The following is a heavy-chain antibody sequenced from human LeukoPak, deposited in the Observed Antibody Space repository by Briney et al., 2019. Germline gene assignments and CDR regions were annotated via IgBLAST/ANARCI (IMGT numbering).Heavy chain of an antibody. Sequence: QPGRSLRLSCAASGFTFSTYAMHWVRQAPGKGLEWVAVISYDGSNKYYADSVKGRFTISRDNSKSTLYLQMISLRAEDTAVYYCARDHWVTMVRGVIPLYGLDVWGQGSTVTVSS. CDR2: ISYDGSNK. CDR1: GFTFSTYA. V-gene: IGHV3-30-3*01. D-gene: IGHD3-10*01. CDR3: ARDHWVTMVRGVIPLYGLDV. J-gene: IGHJ6*02.